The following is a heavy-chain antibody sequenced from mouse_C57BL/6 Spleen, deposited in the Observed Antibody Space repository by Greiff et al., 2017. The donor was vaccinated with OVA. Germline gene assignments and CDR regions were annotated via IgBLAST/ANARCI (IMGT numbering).Heavy chain of an antibody. D-gene: IGHD2-5*01. J-gene: IGHJ2*01. Sequence: QVQLQQPGAELVMPGASVKLSCKASGYTFTSYWMHWVKQRPGQGLEWIGEIDPSDSYTNYNQKFKGKSTLTVDKSSSTAYMQLSSLTSEDSAVYYCARSDRNYVRGYWGQGTTLTVSS. CDR3: ARSDRNYVRGY. CDR2: IDPSDSYT. V-gene: IGHV1-69*01. CDR1: GYTFTSYW.